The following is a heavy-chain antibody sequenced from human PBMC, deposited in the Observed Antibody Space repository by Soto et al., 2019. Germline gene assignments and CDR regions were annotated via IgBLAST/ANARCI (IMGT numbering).Heavy chain of an antibody. Sequence: PSETLSLTCTVSCGSISSSSYYWGWIRQPPGKGLEWIGSIYYSGSTYYNPSLKSRVTISVDTSKNQFSLKLSSVTAADTAVYYCAVAAQILNYYYYGMDVWGQGTTVTVSS. CDR2: IYYSGST. CDR1: CGSISSSSYY. D-gene: IGHD2-8*01. V-gene: IGHV4-39*01. J-gene: IGHJ6*02. CDR3: AVAAQILNYYYYGMDV.